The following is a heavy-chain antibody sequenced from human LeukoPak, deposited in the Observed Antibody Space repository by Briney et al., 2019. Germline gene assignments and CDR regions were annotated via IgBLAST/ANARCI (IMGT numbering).Heavy chain of an antibody. J-gene: IGHJ4*02. CDR2: ISGSGGTT. CDR1: GFTFSNYA. D-gene: IGHD4-17*01. V-gene: IGHV3-23*01. Sequence: GGSLRLSCTASGFTFSNYAMNWVRQAPGKGLEWVSVISGSGGTTHYVDSVNGRFTISRENAKSTLYLHMNILRVEDTAVYYCARGRYGDYHWGQGILVTVSS. CDR3: ARGRYGDYH.